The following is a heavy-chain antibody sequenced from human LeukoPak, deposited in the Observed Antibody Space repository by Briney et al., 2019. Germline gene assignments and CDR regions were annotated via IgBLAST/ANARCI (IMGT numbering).Heavy chain of an antibody. Sequence: GASAKVSCKASGYTFTGYYMHWVRQAPGQGLEWMGWINPNSGGTNYAQKFQGRVTMTRDTSISTAYMELSRLRPDDTAVYYCARASSIAVRPPGYWGQGTLVTVSS. D-gene: IGHD6-6*01. CDR1: GYTFTGYY. J-gene: IGHJ4*02. CDR2: INPNSGGT. V-gene: IGHV1-2*02. CDR3: ARASSIAVRPPGY.